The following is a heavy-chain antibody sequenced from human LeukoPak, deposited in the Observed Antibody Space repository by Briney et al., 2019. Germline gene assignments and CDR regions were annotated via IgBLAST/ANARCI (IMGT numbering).Heavy chain of an antibody. Sequence: SETLSLTCTVSGYAISSGFYWGWIRSPPGKGLEWIGTVYQTGSTSYNPSLKSRVTFSVDTSKNHFSLRLTSVTAADTAVYYCARFGELANNDSFDVWGQGTKVTVSS. J-gene: IGHJ3*01. CDR1: GYAISSGFY. D-gene: IGHD1-26*01. V-gene: IGHV4-38-2*02. CDR2: VYQTGST. CDR3: ARFGELANNDSFDV.